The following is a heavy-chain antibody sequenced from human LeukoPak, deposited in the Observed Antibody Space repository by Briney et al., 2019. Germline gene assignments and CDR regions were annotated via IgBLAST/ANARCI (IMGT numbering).Heavy chain of an antibody. CDR1: GFTFSSYA. D-gene: IGHD6-13*01. Sequence: QTGGSLRLSCAASGFTFSSYAMSWVRQAPGKGLEWVSGSSGSSGSTFDADSVKGRFTISRDYSKNTLYLQMNSLRAEDTAVFYCARERRYTNSWYSFDYWGQGTLVTVSS. CDR2: SSGSSGST. V-gene: IGHV3-23*01. J-gene: IGHJ4*02. CDR3: ARERRYTNSWYSFDY.